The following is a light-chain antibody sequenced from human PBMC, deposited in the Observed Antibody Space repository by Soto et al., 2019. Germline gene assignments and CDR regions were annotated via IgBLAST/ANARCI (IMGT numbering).Light chain of an antibody. CDR1: QTVSTF. J-gene: IGKJ4*01. CDR3: QQRSNWPLT. CDR2: DSS. V-gene: IGKV3-11*01. Sequence: EVVLTQSPGTLSLSPGERATLSCRASQTVSTFLAWYQQKPSQAPRLLISDSSDRATGIPARFSGSGSGTDFTLTISSLEPEDSAVYYCQQRSNWPLTFGGGTKVEI.